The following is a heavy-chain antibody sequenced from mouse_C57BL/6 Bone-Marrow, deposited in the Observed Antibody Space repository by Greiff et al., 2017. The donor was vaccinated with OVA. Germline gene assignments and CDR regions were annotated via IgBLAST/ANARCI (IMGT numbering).Heavy chain of an antibody. V-gene: IGHV5-4*01. CDR2: ISDGGSYT. CDR3: ARVFITTFDY. CDR1: GFTFSSYA. D-gene: IGHD1-1*01. J-gene: IGHJ2*01. Sequence: EVHLVESGGGLVKPGGSLKLSCAASGFTFSSYAMSWVRQTPEKRLEWVATISDGGSYTYYPDNVKGRFTISRDNAKNNLYLQMSHLKSEDTAMYYCARVFITTFDYWGQGTTLTVSS.